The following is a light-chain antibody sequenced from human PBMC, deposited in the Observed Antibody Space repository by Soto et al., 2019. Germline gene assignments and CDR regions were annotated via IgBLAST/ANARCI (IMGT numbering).Light chain of an antibody. CDR3: LQHDSYPWM. CDR2: AAS. Sequence: DIQMTQSPSSLSASVGDRVTITCRASLGIRNDLGWYQHKPGKAPKRLIYAASSLQSGVPSRFSGSGSGTEFTLTISSLQPEDFATYFCLQHDSYPWMFGQGTKVEFK. CDR1: LGIRND. V-gene: IGKV1-17*01. J-gene: IGKJ1*01.